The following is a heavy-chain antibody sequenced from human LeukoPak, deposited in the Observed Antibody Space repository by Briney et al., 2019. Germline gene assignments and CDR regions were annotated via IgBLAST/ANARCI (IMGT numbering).Heavy chain of an antibody. CDR1: GGTFSSYA. CDR3: ARLSGVIDAFDI. Sequence: SVKVSCKASGGTFSSYAISWVRQAPGQGLEWMGGIIPIFGTANYAQKFQGRVTITTDESTSTAYMELSSLRSEDTAVYYRARLSGVIDAFDIWGQGTMVTVSS. V-gene: IGHV1-69*05. D-gene: IGHD2/OR15-2a*01. CDR2: IIPIFGTA. J-gene: IGHJ3*02.